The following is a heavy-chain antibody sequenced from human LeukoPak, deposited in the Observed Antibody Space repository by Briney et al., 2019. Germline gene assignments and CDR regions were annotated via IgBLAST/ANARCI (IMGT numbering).Heavy chain of an antibody. CDR2: IYTSGST. CDR1: GGSISSYC. J-gene: IGHJ5*02. CDR3: ARGIYYYGSGRGVNWFDP. Sequence: SETLSLTCTVSGGSISSYCWSWIRQPAGKGLEWIGRIYTSGSTNYNPSLKSRVTMSVDTSKNQFSLKLSSVTAADTAVYYCARGIYYYGSGRGVNWFDPWGQGTVVTVSS. V-gene: IGHV4-4*07. D-gene: IGHD3-10*01.